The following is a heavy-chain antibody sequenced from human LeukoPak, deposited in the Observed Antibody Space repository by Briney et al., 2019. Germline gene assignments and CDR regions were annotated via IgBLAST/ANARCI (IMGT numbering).Heavy chain of an antibody. V-gene: IGHV1-18*01. CDR3: ARSDGFSGYSSLGDS. CDR1: GYTFTSYG. J-gene: IGHJ5*01. D-gene: IGHD3-22*01. CDR2: ISAYNGNT. Sequence: ASVKVSCKASGYTFTSYGISWVRQAPGQGLEWMGWISAYNGNTNYVQKLQGRVTMTRDTSISTAYMELSRLTSDDTAVYYCARSDGFSGYSSLGDSWGQGTLVTVSS.